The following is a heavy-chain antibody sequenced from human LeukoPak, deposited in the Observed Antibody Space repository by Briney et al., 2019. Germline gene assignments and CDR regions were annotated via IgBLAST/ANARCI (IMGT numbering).Heavy chain of an antibody. J-gene: IGHJ5*01. D-gene: IGHD6-13*01. CDR1: GFTFNTYG. CDR2: TSYDGSKN. V-gene: IGHV3-30*18. CDR3: SKDPFAYSSNWHFES. Sequence: GSLRLSCVASGFTFNTYGMHWLRLAPGKGLEWVALTSYDGSKNNYAASAKGRFTISRDNSKNSLYLQMNNLRPEDTAIYYCSKDPFAYSSNWHFESWGQRTQVTVSS.